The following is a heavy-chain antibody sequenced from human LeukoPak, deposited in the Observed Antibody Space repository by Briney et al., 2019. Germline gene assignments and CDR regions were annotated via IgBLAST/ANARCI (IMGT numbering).Heavy chain of an antibody. CDR3: ARVQYYYDSSGYTYYFDY. CDR1: GDSISSSIYY. Sequence: SETLSLTCTVSGDSISSSIYYWAWIRQPPGKGLEWIGNIYHSGSTYYNPSLQSRVTISVDTSKNQFSLKLSSVTAADTAVYYCARVQYYYDSSGYTYYFDYWGQGTLVTVSS. V-gene: IGHV4-39*01. J-gene: IGHJ4*02. D-gene: IGHD3-22*01. CDR2: IYHSGST.